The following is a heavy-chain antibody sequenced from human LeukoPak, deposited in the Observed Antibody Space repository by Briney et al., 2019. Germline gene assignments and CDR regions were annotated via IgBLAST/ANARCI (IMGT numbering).Heavy chain of an antibody. D-gene: IGHD5-24*01. CDR1: GFTFSSYS. J-gene: IGHJ4*02. Sequence: GGSLRLSCAASGFTFSSYSKNWVRQAPGKGLEWVSSISSSSSYIYHADSVKGRFSISRDNAKNSLYLQMNSLRAEDTAVYYCAREIGRDGLYEGFDYWGQGTLVTVSS. CDR3: AREIGRDGLYEGFDY. CDR2: ISSSSSYI. V-gene: IGHV3-21*01.